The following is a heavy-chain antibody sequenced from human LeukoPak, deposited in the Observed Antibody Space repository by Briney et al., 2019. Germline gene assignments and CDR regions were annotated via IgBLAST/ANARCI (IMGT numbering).Heavy chain of an antibody. CDR2: INPNSGGT. Sequence: ASVKVSCKASGYTFTGYYMHWVRQAPGQGLEWMGWINPNSGGTNYAQKFQGRVTMTRDTSISIAYMELSRLRSDDTAVYYCAREGVIVVDNNAFDIWGQGTMVTVSS. CDR3: AREGVIVVDNNAFDI. CDR1: GYTFTGYY. D-gene: IGHD3-22*01. J-gene: IGHJ3*02. V-gene: IGHV1-2*02.